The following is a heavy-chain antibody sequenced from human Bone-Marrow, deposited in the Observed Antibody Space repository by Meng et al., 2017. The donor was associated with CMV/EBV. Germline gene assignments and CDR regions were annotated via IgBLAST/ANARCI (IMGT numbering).Heavy chain of an antibody. Sequence: ASVKVACKASGYTFTSYGISWVRQAPGQGLEWMGWISAYNGNTNYAQKFQGRVTMTTDTSTSTAYMELGSLRSDDTAVYYCARADSGGWYSSWGQGTLVTVSA. CDR3: ARADSGGWYSS. J-gene: IGHJ5*02. CDR1: GYTFTSYG. CDR2: ISAYNGNT. D-gene: IGHD6-19*01. V-gene: IGHV1-18*01.